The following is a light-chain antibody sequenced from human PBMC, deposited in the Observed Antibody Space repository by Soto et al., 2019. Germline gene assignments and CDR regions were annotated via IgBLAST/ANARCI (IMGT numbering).Light chain of an antibody. CDR1: QDIGTS. Sequence: DIQMTQSPSSLSASVGARVSITCQASQDIGTSLSWFQHKPGRAPKLLIYGASYLETGVPSTFSGSGSATDFTFTITSLQPEDIATYYCQHYNNLPPFTFGPGPIVDIK. CDR3: QHYNNLPPFT. J-gene: IGKJ3*01. CDR2: GAS. V-gene: IGKV1-33*01.